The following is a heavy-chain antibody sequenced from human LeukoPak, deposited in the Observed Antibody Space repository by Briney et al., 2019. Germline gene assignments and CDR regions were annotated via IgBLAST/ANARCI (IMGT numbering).Heavy chain of an antibody. D-gene: IGHD3-10*01. J-gene: IGHJ4*02. V-gene: IGHV3-7*01. CDR1: GFTFSSSW. CDR2: IKQDGSDK. CDR3: ARHSSGSYYTY. Sequence: PGGSLRLSCAASGFTFSSSWMSWVRQAPGKGLEWVAHIKQDGSDKYYVDSVKGRFTISRDNAKNSLYLQLNSLRVEDTAMYYCARHSSGSYYTYWGQETLVTVSS.